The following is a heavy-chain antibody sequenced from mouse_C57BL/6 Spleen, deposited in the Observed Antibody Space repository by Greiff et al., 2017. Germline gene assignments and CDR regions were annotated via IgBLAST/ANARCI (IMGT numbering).Heavy chain of an antibody. J-gene: IGHJ2*01. CDR2: IYPGDGDT. Sequence: QVQLQQSGPELVKPGASVKICCKASGYAFSSSWMNWVKQRPGKGLEWIGRIYPGDGDTNYNGKFKGKATMTADKSSSTAYMQLSSLTSEDSAVYFCAREEVLRSLFDYWGQGTTLTVSS. D-gene: IGHD1-1*01. CDR1: GYAFSSSW. V-gene: IGHV1-82*01. CDR3: AREEVLRSLFDY.